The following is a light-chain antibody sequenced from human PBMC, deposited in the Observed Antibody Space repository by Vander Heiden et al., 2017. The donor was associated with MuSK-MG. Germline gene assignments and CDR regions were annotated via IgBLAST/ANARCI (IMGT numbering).Light chain of an antibody. Sequence: QSVLTQPPSVSGAPGPRVTISCTGSRSNIGTGYSVQWYQQLPGTAPKLLIYGDSNRPSGVPDRFSGSKSGTSASLAITGLQAEDEADYYCQSYDNSLRGFVIFGGGTKLTVL. CDR3: QSYDNSLRGFVI. CDR2: GDS. CDR1: RSNIGTGYS. J-gene: IGLJ2*01. V-gene: IGLV1-40*01.